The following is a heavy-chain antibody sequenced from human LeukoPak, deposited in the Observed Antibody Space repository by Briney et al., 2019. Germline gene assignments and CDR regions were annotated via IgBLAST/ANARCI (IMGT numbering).Heavy chain of an antibody. D-gene: IGHD2-15*01. Sequence: ASVKVSCKASGYTFITYGISWVRQAPGQGLEWMGWVSAYADDTNYVQKYQGRVSMTTDTSTSTAYMELRSPRSDDTAVYYCARDCIGCHGFDYWGQGTLVTVSS. CDR1: GYTFITYG. CDR2: VSAYADDT. V-gene: IGHV1-18*01. CDR3: ARDCIGCHGFDY. J-gene: IGHJ4*02.